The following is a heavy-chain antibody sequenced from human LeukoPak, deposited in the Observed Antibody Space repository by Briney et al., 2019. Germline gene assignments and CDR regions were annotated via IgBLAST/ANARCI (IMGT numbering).Heavy chain of an antibody. J-gene: IGHJ4*02. CDR2: VAFDGTNI. Sequence: PGGSLRLSCSASGLTFSTSAMHWVRQAPGKGLESVTIVAFDGTNIHYIDSVKGRFTISRDNSKNTLYLEMNSLRTEDTAVYYCVRDARGSLDYWGQGTLVTVSS. CDR1: GLTFSTSA. CDR3: VRDARGSLDY. V-gene: IGHV3-30-3*01.